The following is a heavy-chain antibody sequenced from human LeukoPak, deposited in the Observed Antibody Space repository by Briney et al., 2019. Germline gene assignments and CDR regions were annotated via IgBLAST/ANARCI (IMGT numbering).Heavy chain of an antibody. CDR3: ARYLPYYYKPDI. D-gene: IGHD3-10*01. Sequence: ASVKVSCKASGYTFTGYYMHWVRQAPGQGLEWMGWVNPNSGGTNYAQKFQGRVTMTRDTCISTAYMELSRLRSDDTAVYYCARYLPYYYKPDIWGQGTMVTVSS. CDR1: GYTFTGYY. V-gene: IGHV1-2*02. J-gene: IGHJ3*02. CDR2: VNPNSGGT.